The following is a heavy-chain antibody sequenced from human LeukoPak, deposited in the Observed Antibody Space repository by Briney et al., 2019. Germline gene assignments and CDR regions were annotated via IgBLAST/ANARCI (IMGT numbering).Heavy chain of an antibody. Sequence: PSETLSLTCAVYGGSFSGYYCSWIRQPPGKGLEWIGEINHSGSTNYNPSLKSRVTISVDTSKNQFSLKLSSVTAADTAVNYCARARVFDIVVVPAAIFDYYYYYMDVWGKGTTVTVSS. D-gene: IGHD2-2*01. J-gene: IGHJ6*03. CDR1: GGSFSGYY. CDR3: ARARVFDIVVVPAAIFDYYYYYMDV. V-gene: IGHV4-34*01. CDR2: INHSGST.